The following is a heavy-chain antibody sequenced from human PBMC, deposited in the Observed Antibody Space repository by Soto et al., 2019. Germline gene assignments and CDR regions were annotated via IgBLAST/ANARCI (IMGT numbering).Heavy chain of an antibody. J-gene: IGHJ6*02. V-gene: IGHV2-5*02. CDR1: GFSLNTNGMG. D-gene: IGHD1-7*01. CDR2: IYWDEDK. CDR3: AGWNYGAGLDL. Sequence: QITLKESGPTLVRPTQTLTLTCSFSGFSLNTNGMGVGWIRQPPGKALEWLAFIYWDEDKRYSPSLKTRLTVTTDTSKNEVVLTLTNLDPLDTGPYDCAGWNYGAGLDLWGQGTAVTASS.